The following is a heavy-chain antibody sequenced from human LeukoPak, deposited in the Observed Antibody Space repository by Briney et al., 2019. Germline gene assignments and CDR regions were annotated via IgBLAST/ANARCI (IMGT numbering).Heavy chain of an antibody. CDR2: IHTSGST. J-gene: IGHJ6*03. D-gene: IGHD2-2*02. CDR3: ARRARYCSSTSCYSGDYYYYMDV. Sequence: KASETLSLTCTVSGGPVSSHYWSWIRQPAEKGLEWIGRIHTSGSTNYNPSLKSRVTMSVDTSKNQFSLKLSSVTAADTAVYYCARRARYCSSTSCYSGDYYYYMDVWGKGTTVTVSS. CDR1: GGPVSSHY. V-gene: IGHV4-4*07.